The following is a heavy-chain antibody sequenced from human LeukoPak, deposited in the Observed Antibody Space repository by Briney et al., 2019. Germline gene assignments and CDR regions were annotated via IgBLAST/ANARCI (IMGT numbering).Heavy chain of an antibody. Sequence: SVKVSCKASGGTFSSYAISWVRQAPGQGLEWMGGIIPIFGAANYAQKFQGRVTITADESTSTAYMELSSLRSEDTAVYYCARDLGMTTAMGRYGMDVWGKGTTVTVSS. J-gene: IGHJ6*04. CDR1: GGTFSSYA. CDR3: ARDLGMTTAMGRYGMDV. V-gene: IGHV1-69*13. D-gene: IGHD4-17*01. CDR2: IIPIFGAA.